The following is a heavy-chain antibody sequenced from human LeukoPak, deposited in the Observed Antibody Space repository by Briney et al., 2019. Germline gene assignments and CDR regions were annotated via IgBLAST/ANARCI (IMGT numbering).Heavy chain of an antibody. V-gene: IGHV3-9*01. CDR2: ISWNAHSI. CDR1: GFTFDGYA. D-gene: IGHD1-26*01. J-gene: IGHJ6*02. Sequence: PGGSLRLSCAASGFTFDGYAMHWVRQGPGKGLDWVSGISWNAHSIGYADSVKGRFTISRDNAKNSLYLQMNSLRPEDTALYYCAKDRVGRYYYGLDVWGQGTTVTVSS. CDR3: AKDRVGRYYYGLDV.